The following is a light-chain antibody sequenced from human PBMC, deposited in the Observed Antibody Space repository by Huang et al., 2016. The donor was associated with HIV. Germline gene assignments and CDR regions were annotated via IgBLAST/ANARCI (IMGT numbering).Light chain of an antibody. CDR1: QSVCNN. CDR2: GAS. CDR3: QQYNNWPLT. J-gene: IGKJ1*01. Sequence: EIVMTQSPATLSVSPGERATLSCRASQSVCNNLAWYPQIPGQAPRLLIYGASTRANGIPARFSGSGSRTEFTLTISSLQSEDFAVYYCQQYNNWPLTFGQGTKVEIK. V-gene: IGKV3-15*01.